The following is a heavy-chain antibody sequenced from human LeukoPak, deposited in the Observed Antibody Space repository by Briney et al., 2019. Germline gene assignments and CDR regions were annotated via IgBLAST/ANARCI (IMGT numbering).Heavy chain of an antibody. CDR1: GFSFTSYG. D-gene: IGHD2-2*03. CDR3: ARDPLDISRWANAFDI. Sequence: GGSLRLSCAASGFSFTSYGFHWVRQAPGKALEWVAFMSYDGSKKYGDSVKGRFTISRDNARNTLHLQMNGLRPDDTAVYYCARDPLDISRWANAFDIWGQGTLVTVSS. CDR2: MSYDGSKK. V-gene: IGHV3-30*03. J-gene: IGHJ3*02.